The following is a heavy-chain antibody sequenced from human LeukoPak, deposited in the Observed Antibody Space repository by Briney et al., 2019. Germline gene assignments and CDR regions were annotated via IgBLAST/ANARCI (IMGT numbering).Heavy chain of an antibody. CDR2: IWYDGSNK. CDR3: ARDSLWFGTTGFDA. CDR1: GFTFSSYG. Sequence: GGSLRLSCAASGFTFSSYGMHWVRQAPGKGLEWGAVIWYDGSNKYYADSVKGRFTISRDNSKNTLYLQMNSLRAEDTAVYYCARDSLWFGTTGFDAWGQGTLVTVSS. V-gene: IGHV3-33*01. J-gene: IGHJ5*02. D-gene: IGHD3-10*01.